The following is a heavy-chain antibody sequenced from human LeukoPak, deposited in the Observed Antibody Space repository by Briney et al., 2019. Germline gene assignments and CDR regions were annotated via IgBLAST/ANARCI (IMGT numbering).Heavy chain of an antibody. J-gene: IGHJ5*02. D-gene: IGHD3-22*01. CDR3: ASRRRRAYDSSGYLGNWFDP. CDR1: GGSFSGYC. CDR2: INHSGST. V-gene: IGHV4-34*01. Sequence: SETLSLTCAVYGGSFSGYCWSWIRQPPGKGLEWIGEINHSGSTNYNPSLKSRVTISVDTSKNQFSLRLSSVTAADTAVYYCASRRRRAYDSSGYLGNWFDPWGQGTLVTVSS.